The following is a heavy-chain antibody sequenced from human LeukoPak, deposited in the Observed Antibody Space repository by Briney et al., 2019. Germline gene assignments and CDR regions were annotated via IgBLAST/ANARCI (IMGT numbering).Heavy chain of an antibody. J-gene: IGHJ6*02. D-gene: IGHD5-24*01. Sequence: GGSLRLSCAASGFTFSTASLHWVRQAPGKGLEWVSSISSSSSYIYYADSVKGRFTISRDNAKNSLYLQMNSLRAEDTAVYYCARDSDGYNYYYYYGMDVWGQGTTVTVSS. CDR1: GFTFSTAS. CDR2: ISSSSSYI. CDR3: ARDSDGYNYYYYYGMDV. V-gene: IGHV3-21*01.